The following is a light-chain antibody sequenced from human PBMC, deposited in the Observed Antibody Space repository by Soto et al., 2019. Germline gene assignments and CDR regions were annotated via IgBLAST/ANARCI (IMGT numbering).Light chain of an antibody. V-gene: IGLV2-14*01. J-gene: IGLJ1*01. Sequence: QSVLTEPACVSVSPGQSITISCTGTSSDVGTYNYVSWYQQHPGKVPKLLIYDVSNRPSGVSNRFSGSKSGNTASLTISGLQAEDEADYYCSSYTTSSTLLYVFGTGTKVTVL. CDR2: DVS. CDR3: SSYTTSSTLLYV. CDR1: SSDVGTYNY.